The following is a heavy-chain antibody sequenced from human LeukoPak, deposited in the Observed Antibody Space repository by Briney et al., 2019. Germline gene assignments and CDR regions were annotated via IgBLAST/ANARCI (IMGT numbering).Heavy chain of an antibody. CDR3: ARVSYYDTSGYTQPNWFDP. CDR1: GITFGSHGM. J-gene: IGHJ5*02. CDR2: IYYSGST. Sequence: PGGSLRLSCAASGITFGSHGMHWVRQAPGKGLEWIGSIYYSGSTYYNPSLKSRVTISVVTSKNQFSLKLSSVTAADTAVYYCARVSYYDTSGYTQPNWFDPWGQGTLVTVSS. D-gene: IGHD3-22*01. V-gene: IGHV4-39*07.